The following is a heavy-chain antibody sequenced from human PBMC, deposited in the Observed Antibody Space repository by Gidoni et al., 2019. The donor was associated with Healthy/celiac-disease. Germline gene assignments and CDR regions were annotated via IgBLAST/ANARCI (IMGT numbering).Heavy chain of an antibody. J-gene: IGHJ3*02. CDR2: SDPSDSYT. CDR1: GSSFNSYW. CDR3: ARQTTVTSDAFDI. D-gene: IGHD4-17*01. Sequence: EVQLVQSGAEVKQPGAPLWLSCKVSGSSFNSYWISWVRQMPGKGLEWMERSDPSDSYTNYSPSFQGHVTISDDKSSSTAYLQWGSLKAADTAMYYCARQTTVTSDAFDIWGQGTMVTVSS. V-gene: IGHV5-10-1*03.